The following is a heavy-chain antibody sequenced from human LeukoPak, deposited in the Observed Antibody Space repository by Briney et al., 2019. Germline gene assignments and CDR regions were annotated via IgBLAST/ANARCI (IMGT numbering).Heavy chain of an antibody. CDR3: ARGFITLGYFDY. Sequence: VASVKVSCKASGYTFTGYYMHWVRQAPGQGLEWMGWINPNSGGTNYAQKFQGRVTMTRDTSISTAYMELSRPRSDDTAVYYCARGFITLGYFDYWGQGTLVTVSS. D-gene: IGHD3-22*01. CDR1: GYTFTGYY. V-gene: IGHV1-2*02. CDR2: INPNSGGT. J-gene: IGHJ4*02.